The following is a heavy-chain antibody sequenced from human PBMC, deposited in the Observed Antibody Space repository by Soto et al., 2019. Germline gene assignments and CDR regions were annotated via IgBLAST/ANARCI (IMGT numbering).Heavy chain of an antibody. V-gene: IGHV4-59*01. CDR1: GGSISSYY. CDR3: ARGSLWSGFPNFDY. Sequence: SETLSLTCTVSGGSISSYYWSWIRQPPGKGLEWIGYIYYSGSTNYNPSLKSRVTISVDTSKNQFSLKLSSVTAADTTVYYCARGSLWSGFPNFDYWGQGTLVTVSS. J-gene: IGHJ4*02. CDR2: IYYSGST. D-gene: IGHD3-3*01.